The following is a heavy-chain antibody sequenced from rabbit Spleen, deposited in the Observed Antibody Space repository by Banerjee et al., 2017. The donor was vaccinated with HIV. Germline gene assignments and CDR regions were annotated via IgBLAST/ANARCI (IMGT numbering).Heavy chain of an antibody. J-gene: IGHJ4*01. D-gene: IGHD8-1*01. CDR2: IDPVFGIT. CDR3: ARDGAGGSYFAL. CDR1: GLSLSDKDV. Sequence: QERLEESGGDLVKPGGSLTLTCKGSGLSLSDKDVMCWVRQAPGKGLEWIGYIDPVFGITYYANWVNGRFSISRENAQNTVFLQMTSLTAADTATYFCARDGAGGSYFALWGPGTLVTVS. V-gene: IGHV1S45*01.